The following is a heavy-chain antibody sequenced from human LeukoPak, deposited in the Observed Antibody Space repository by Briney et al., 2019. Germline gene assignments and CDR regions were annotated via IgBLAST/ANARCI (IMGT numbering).Heavy chain of an antibody. D-gene: IGHD2-2*01. V-gene: IGHV3-7*01. Sequence: GGSLRLSCAASGFTFSSNWMSWVRQAPWKGLEWVANIKQDGSEKYYVDSVKGRFTISRDNAKNSLYLQMNSLRAEDTAVYYCASPYCSSTTCYPRTFHHWGQGTLVTVSS. CDR1: GFTFSSNW. CDR2: IKQDGSEK. CDR3: ASPYCSSTTCYPRTFHH. J-gene: IGHJ1*01.